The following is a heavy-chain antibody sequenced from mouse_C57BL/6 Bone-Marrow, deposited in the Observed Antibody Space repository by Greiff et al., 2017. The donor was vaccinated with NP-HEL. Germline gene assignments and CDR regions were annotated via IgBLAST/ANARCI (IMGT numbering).Heavy chain of an antibody. CDR1: GFTFSSYA. J-gene: IGHJ2*01. D-gene: IGHD4-1*01. CDR3: ARDRTGTEGYYFDY. Sequence: EVQGVESGGGLVKPGGSLKLSCAASGFTFSSYAMSWVRQTPEKRLEWVATISDGGSYTYYPDNVKGRFTISRDNAKNNLYLQMSHLKSEDTAMYYCARDRTGTEGYYFDYWGQGTTLTVSS. CDR2: ISDGGSYT. V-gene: IGHV5-4*01.